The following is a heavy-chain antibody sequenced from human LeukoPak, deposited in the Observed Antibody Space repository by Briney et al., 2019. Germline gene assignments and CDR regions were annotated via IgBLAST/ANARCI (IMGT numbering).Heavy chain of an antibody. D-gene: IGHD6-19*01. V-gene: IGHV1-3*01. CDR1: GYTFTSYA. Sequence: ASVKVSCKASGYTFTSYAMHWVRQAPGQRLEWTGWINAGNGNTKYSQKFQGRVTITRDTSASTAYMELSSLRSEDTAVYYCARDRSSGWYWFDPWGQGTLVTVSS. CDR2: INAGNGNT. J-gene: IGHJ5*02. CDR3: ARDRSSGWYWFDP.